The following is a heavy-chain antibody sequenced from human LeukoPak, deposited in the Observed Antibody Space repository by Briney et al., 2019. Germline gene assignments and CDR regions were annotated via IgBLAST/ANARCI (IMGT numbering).Heavy chain of an antibody. CDR3: ARRAFSHEDQEYYFDY. V-gene: IGHV5-51*01. D-gene: IGHD3-3*02. J-gene: IGHJ4*02. CDR1: GYSFTTYW. CDR2: IYPGDSDT. Sequence: GESLKISCKGSGYSFTTYWIAWVRQMPGKGLEWMGIIYPGDSDTSYNPSFQGQVSISVDKSISTAYLQWSSLKASDTAMYYCARRAFSHEDQEYYFDYWGQGTLVTVSS.